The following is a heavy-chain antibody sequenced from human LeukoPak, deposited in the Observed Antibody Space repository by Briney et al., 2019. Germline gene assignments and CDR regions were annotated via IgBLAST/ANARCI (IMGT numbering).Heavy chain of an antibody. J-gene: IGHJ3*01. Sequence: GASLQISCASSGFTFSSNAMSWVRPAPGKGLEGVSTISGNYGSTYYADSVKGRFTFSRDNFKNTVFRRMNSLRAEDTAVYYCAKVVLLLTASDAFDFWGQGTKVTVSS. D-gene: IGHD2-15*01. V-gene: IGHV3-23*01. CDR2: ISGNYGST. CDR1: GFTFSSNA. CDR3: AKVVLLLTASDAFDF.